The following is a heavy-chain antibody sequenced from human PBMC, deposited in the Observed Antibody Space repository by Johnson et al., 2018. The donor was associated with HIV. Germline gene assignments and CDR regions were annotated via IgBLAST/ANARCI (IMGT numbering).Heavy chain of an antibody. D-gene: IGHD6-13*01. J-gene: IGHJ3*01. V-gene: IGHV3-NL1*01. CDR2: LYSGGST. Sequence: QEKLVESGGGVVQPGRSLRLSCAASGVIFSSYGMHWVRQAPGKGLEWVSVLYSGGSTYYADSVKGRFTISRDNSKNTLYLQMNSLGAEETAGYYCARDQRLAAVATDGFDVWGQGTMVTVSS. CDR1: GVIFSSYG. CDR3: ARDQRLAAVATDGFDV.